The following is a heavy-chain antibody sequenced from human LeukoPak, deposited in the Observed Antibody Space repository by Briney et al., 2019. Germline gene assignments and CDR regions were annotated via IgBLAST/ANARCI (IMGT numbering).Heavy chain of an antibody. CDR2: ISTSGSSI. D-gene: IGHD6-13*01. CDR3: ATSRGSWPDYFDY. J-gene: IGHJ4*02. CDR1: GVTFSSYE. Sequence: VGSLRLSCAASGVTFSSYEMNWVRQAPGKGLEWVSYISTSGSSIYYADSVKGRFTISRDNAKNSLYLQMNSLRAEDTAVYYCATSRGSWPDYFDYWGQGTLVTVSS. V-gene: IGHV3-48*03.